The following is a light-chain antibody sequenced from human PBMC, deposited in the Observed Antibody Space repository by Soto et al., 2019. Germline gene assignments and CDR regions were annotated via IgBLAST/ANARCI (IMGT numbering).Light chain of an antibody. CDR3: QQRGSWPPSST. J-gene: IGKJ5*01. CDR2: AAS. V-gene: IGKV3-11*01. Sequence: EVVLTQSPATLSVSPGDRATLSCRASQSVSHALAWYQHKPGQAPRLLIHAASTRATGIPARFSGSGSETDFTLTISSLEPEDFAVYYCQQRGSWPPSSTFGQGTRLEIK. CDR1: QSVSHA.